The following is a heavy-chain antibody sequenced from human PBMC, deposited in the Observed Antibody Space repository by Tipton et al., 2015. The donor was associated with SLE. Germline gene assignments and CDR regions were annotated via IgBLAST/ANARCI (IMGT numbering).Heavy chain of an antibody. CDR1: GFTFSSYA. Sequence: SLRLSCAASGFTFSSYAMHWVRQAPGKGLEWVSSISSSSSYIYYADSVKGRFTISRDNAKNSLYLQMNSLRAEDTAVYYCAGAGGMDVWGQGTTVTVSS. J-gene: IGHJ6*02. CDR2: ISSSSSYI. V-gene: IGHV3-21*03. CDR3: AGAGGMDV.